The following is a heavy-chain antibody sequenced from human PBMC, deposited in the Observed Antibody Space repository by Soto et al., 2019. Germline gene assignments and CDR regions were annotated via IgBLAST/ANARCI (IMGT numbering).Heavy chain of an antibody. D-gene: IGHD6-19*01. CDR3: AKGRGSGWAWYFDN. V-gene: IGHV3-23*01. Sequence: GGSLRLSCAASGFTFTIFAMSWVRQSPGKGLEWVSTISGSGGSTYCADAVKGRFTISRDNSMGTLYLQMKSLRVEDTAIYYCAKGRGSGWAWYFDNWGQGTLVTVSS. CDR2: ISGSGGST. J-gene: IGHJ4*02. CDR1: GFTFTIFA.